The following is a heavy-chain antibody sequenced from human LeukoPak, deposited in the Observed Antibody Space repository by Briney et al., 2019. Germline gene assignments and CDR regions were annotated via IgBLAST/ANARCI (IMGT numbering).Heavy chain of an antibody. CDR2: VYYGRSP. CDR1: GDSISRSTYY. D-gene: IGHD6-25*01. J-gene: IGHJ4*02. Sequence: SETLSLTCTVSGDSISRSTYYWAWLRQPPGKGLEWIGSVYYGRSPYFNPSLESRATISVDTSKNHFSLKMSSVTAADTAVYYCARSSGTATFSYWGQGTLVTVSS. V-gene: IGHV4-39*02. CDR3: ARSSGTATFSY.